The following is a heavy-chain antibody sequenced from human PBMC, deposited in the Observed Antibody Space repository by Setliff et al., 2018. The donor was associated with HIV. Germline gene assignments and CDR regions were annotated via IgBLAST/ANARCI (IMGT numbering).Heavy chain of an antibody. CDR3: SSPGPGHGYSYGYFDY. J-gene: IGHJ4*02. D-gene: IGHD5-18*01. Sequence: GGSLRLSCAASGFTVSSNYVSWVRQAPGKGLEWVSIIYSGGSTYYADSVKGRFTISRDNSKNTLYLQMNGLRAEDTAVYYCSSPGPGHGYSYGYFDYWGQGTLVTVSS. CDR1: GFTVSSNY. CDR2: IYSGGST. V-gene: IGHV3-53*01.